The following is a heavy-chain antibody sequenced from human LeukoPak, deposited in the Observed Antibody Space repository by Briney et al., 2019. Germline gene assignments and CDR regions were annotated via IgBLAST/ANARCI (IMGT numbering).Heavy chain of an antibody. CDR1: GGTFSSYA. J-gene: IGHJ4*02. CDR3: ASPSGGLSYYYDSSGYSDRLLLDY. Sequence: ASVKASCKASGGTFSSYAISWVRQAPGQGLEWMGGIIPVFGTANYAQKFQGRVTITADESTSTAYMELSSLRSEDTAVYYCASPSGGLSYYYDSSGYSDRLLLDYWGQGTLVTVSS. V-gene: IGHV1-69*13. CDR2: IIPVFGTA. D-gene: IGHD3-22*01.